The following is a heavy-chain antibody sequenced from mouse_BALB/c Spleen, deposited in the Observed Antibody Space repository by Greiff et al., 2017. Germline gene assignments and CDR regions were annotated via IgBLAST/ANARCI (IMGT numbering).Heavy chain of an antibody. CDR3: ARGGDYYGSKVWFAY. CDR2: IYPGNVNT. Sequence: QVQLKQSGPELVKPGASVRISCKASGYTFTSYYIHWVKQRPGQGLEWIGWIYPGNVNTKYNEKFKGKATLTADKSSSTAYMQLSSLTSEDSAVYFCARGGDYYGSKVWFAYWGQGTLVTVSA. J-gene: IGHJ3*01. D-gene: IGHD1-1*01. CDR1: GYTFTSYY. V-gene: IGHV1S56*01.